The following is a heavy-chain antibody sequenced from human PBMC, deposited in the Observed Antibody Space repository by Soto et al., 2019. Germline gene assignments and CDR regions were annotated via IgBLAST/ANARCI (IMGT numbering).Heavy chain of an antibody. J-gene: IGHJ5*02. CDR1: GGSISSYY. Sequence: PSETLSLTCTVSGGSISSYYWSWIRQPPGKGLEWIGYIYYSGSTNYNPSLKSRVTISVDTSKNQFSLKLSSVTAADTAVYYCAREGDYKWFDPWGQGTLVTVSS. CDR3: AREGDYKWFDP. V-gene: IGHV4-59*01. CDR2: IYYSGST. D-gene: IGHD2-21*02.